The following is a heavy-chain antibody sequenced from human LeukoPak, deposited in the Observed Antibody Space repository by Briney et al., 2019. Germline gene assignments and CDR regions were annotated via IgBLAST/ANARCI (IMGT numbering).Heavy chain of an antibody. CDR2: ISAYNGNT. J-gene: IGHJ4*02. V-gene: IGHV1-18*01. Sequence: ASVKVSCKASGYTFTSYGISWVRQAPGQGLEWMGWISAYNGNTNYAQKLQGRVTMTRDMSTSTVYMELSSLRSEDTAVYYCARDGQTDIDYWGQGTLVTVSS. D-gene: IGHD3-9*01. CDR3: ARDGQTDIDY. CDR1: GYTFTSYG.